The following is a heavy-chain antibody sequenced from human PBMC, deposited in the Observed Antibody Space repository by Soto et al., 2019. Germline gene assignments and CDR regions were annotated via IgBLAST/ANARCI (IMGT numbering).Heavy chain of an antibody. CDR1: GYTFTSYG. CDR3: ARDTPLYYGSGSYEDAFDI. D-gene: IGHD3-10*01. CDR2: ISAYNGNT. Sequence: ASVKVSCKASGYTFTSYGISWVRQAPGQGLEWVGWISAYNGNTNYAQKLQGRVTMTTDTSTSTAYMELRSLRSDDTAVYYCARDTPLYYGSGSYEDAFDIWGQGTMVTVSS. V-gene: IGHV1-18*01. J-gene: IGHJ3*02.